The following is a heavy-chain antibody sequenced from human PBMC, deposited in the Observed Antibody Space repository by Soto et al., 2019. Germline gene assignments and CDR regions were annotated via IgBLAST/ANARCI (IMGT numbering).Heavy chain of an antibody. CDR1: RGSVSSGSYY. V-gene: IGHV4-61*01. J-gene: IGHJ4*02. CDR3: ARGKHDYGAPPYYFDY. D-gene: IGHD4-17*01. Sequence: QVQLQESGPGLVKPSETLSLTCTVSRGSVSSGSYYWTWIRQSPGKGLEWIGYVYYSGNTNYNPSLKSRVTISVDTSKNQFSLKLISVTAADTAVYYWARGKHDYGAPPYYFDYWGQGSLVTVSS. CDR2: VYYSGNT.